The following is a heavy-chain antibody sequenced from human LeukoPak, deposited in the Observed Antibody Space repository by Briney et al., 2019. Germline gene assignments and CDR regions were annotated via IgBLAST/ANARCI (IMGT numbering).Heavy chain of an antibody. CDR2: INGYNGNT. CDR1: GYTFTSYG. D-gene: IGHD1/OR15-1a*01. Sequence: GASVKVSCKASGYTFTSYGISWVRQAPRQGLEWMGWINGYNGNTNYAQKFQGRVTMTTDTSTSTAYMGLRSLRSDDTAVYYCARDWNNDMDVWGQGTTVTVSS. V-gene: IGHV1-18*01. J-gene: IGHJ6*02. CDR3: ARDWNNDMDV.